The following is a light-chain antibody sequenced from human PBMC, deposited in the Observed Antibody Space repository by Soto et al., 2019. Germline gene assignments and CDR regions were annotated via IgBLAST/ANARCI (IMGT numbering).Light chain of an antibody. Sequence: DIVMTQSPDSLAVSLGERATINCKSSQSVLYSSNNKNYLTWYQQKPGQPPKLLIYWASTRESGVPDRFSGSGSGTDFTLTISSLQAEDVAVYYCQQYFKPPQRFGQGTKVEIK. CDR2: WAS. J-gene: IGKJ1*01. CDR1: QSVLYSSNNKNY. V-gene: IGKV4-1*01. CDR3: QQYFKPPQR.